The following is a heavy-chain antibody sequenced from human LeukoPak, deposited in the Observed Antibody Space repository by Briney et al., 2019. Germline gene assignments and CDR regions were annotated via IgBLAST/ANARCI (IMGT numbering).Heavy chain of an antibody. Sequence: GASVKVSWKASGYTFTSYDITWVRQATGQGLEWMGWMSPDSGYTGYAQTFQGRVTLTRNTSVSTAFMELSSLRSEDTAVYYCEIYTGYDSFWGQGTLVTVSS. CDR3: EIYTGYDSF. CDR1: GYTFTSYD. D-gene: IGHD5-12*01. V-gene: IGHV1-8*01. CDR2: MSPDSGYT. J-gene: IGHJ4*02.